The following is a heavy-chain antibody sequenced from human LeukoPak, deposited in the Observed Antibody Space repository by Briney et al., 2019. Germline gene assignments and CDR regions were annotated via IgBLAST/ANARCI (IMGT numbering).Heavy chain of an antibody. J-gene: IGHJ4*02. CDR1: GYTFTSYG. CDR2: INPNSGGT. CDR3: ARGDLPGGD. Sequence: GASVKVSCKASGYTFTSYGISWVRQAPGQGLEWMGWINPNSGGTNYAQKFQGRVTMTRDTSISTAYLDLSSLRSDDTAVYYCARGDLPGGDWGQGTLVTVSS. V-gene: IGHV1-2*02. D-gene: IGHD3-3*01.